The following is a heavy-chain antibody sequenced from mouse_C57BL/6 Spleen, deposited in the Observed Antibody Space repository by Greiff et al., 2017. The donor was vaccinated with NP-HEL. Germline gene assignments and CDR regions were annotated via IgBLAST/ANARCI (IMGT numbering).Heavy chain of an antibody. CDR3: ARHPLLREGGYFDY. V-gene: IGHV5-6*01. Sequence: EVMLVESGGDLVKPGGSLKLSCAASGFTFSSYGMSWVRQTPDKRLEWVATISSGGSYTYYPDSVKGRFTISRDNAKNTLYLQMSSLKSEDTAMYYCARHPLLREGGYFDYWGQGTTLTVSS. CDR1: GFTFSSYG. CDR2: ISSGGSYT. D-gene: IGHD1-2*01. J-gene: IGHJ2*01.